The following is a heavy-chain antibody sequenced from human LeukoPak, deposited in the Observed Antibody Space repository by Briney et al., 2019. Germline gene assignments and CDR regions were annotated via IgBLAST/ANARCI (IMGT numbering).Heavy chain of an antibody. CDR3: ARDGGATTQDAFDI. CDR2: ISGSGGST. Sequence: GGSLRLSCAASGFTFSSYAMSWVRQAPGKGLEWVSAISGSGGSTYYADSVKGRFTISRDNAKNSLYLQMSSLRAEDTAVYYCARDGGATTQDAFDIWGQGTMVTVSS. J-gene: IGHJ3*02. V-gene: IGHV3-23*01. D-gene: IGHD1-26*01. CDR1: GFTFSSYA.